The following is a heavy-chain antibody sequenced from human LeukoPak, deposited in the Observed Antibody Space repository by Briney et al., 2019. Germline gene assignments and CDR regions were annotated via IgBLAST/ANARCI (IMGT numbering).Heavy chain of an antibody. V-gene: IGHV3-30*03. CDR2: ISYDGSNK. D-gene: IGHD3-22*01. CDR3: ARAHYYDSSGYIY. Sequence: GGSLRLSCAASGFTFSSYGMHWVRQAPGKGLEWVAVISYDGSNKYYADSVKGRFTISRDNSKNTLYLQMNSLRAEDTAVYYCARAHYYDSSGYIYWGQGTLVTVSS. J-gene: IGHJ4*02. CDR1: GFTFSSYG.